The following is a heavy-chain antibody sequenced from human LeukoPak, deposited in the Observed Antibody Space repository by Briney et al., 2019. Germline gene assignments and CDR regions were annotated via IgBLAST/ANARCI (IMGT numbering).Heavy chain of an antibody. Sequence: GGSLRLSCTASGFTFGDYAMSWFRQAPGKGLEWVGFIRSKAYGGTTEYAASVKGRFTISRDDSKSIAYLQMNSLKTEDTAVYYCTWRVYDSSGYYWTPRVPFDYWGQGTLVTVPS. CDR2: IRSKAYGGTT. J-gene: IGHJ4*02. V-gene: IGHV3-49*03. CDR3: TWRVYDSSGYYWTPRVPFDY. D-gene: IGHD3-22*01. CDR1: GFTFGDYA.